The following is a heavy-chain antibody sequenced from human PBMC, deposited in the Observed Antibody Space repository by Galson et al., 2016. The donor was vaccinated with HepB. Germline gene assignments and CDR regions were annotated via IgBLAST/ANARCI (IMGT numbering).Heavy chain of an antibody. CDR2: ILAYNGNT. Sequence: SVKVSCKASGCTFTNYGIHWLRQAPGQGLEWMGWILAYNGNTKYSQQLQGRVTITTDTSTTTAYMDLRSLRSDDTAVYYGARVSGVYYGMDVWGHGTTVTVSS. V-gene: IGHV1-18*01. CDR3: ARVSGVYYGMDV. D-gene: IGHD7-27*01. J-gene: IGHJ6*02. CDR1: GCTFTNYG.